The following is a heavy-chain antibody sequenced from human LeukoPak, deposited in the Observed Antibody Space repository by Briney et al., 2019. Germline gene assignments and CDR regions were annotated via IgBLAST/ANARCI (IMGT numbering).Heavy chain of an antibody. D-gene: IGHD3-10*01. CDR1: GGSISSYY. J-gene: IGHJ4*02. CDR3: ARDRDGFDY. CDR2: IYYSGST. Sequence: SETLSLTCTVSGGSISSYYWSWIRQLPGKGLEWIGYIYYSGSTNYNPSLKSRVTISVDTSKNQFSLKLSSVTAADTAVYYCARDRDGFDYWGQGTLVTVSS. V-gene: IGHV4-59*01.